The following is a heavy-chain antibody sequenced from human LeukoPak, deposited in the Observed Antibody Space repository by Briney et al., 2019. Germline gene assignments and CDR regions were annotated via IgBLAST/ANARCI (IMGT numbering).Heavy chain of an antibody. D-gene: IGHD4-17*01. CDR3: ARHGYYVFDY. CDR2: IKEDGHEK. J-gene: IGHJ4*02. V-gene: IGHV3-7*01. CDR1: GFTFSSHW. Sequence: GGSLRLSCAGSGFTFSSHWMGWVRQAPGKGLEWLANIKEDGHEKYYVDSVQGRFTISRDNAKNSLFLQMDSRRAEDTAVYFCARHGYYVFDYWGQGTLVTVSS.